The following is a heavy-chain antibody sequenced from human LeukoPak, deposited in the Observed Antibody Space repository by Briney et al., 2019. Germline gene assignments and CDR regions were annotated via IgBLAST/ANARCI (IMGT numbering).Heavy chain of an antibody. CDR2: IYYSGRT. CDR1: GGSISSHY. Sequence: SETLSLTCTVSGGSISSHYWSWIRQPAGKGLEWVGYIYYSGRTNYNPSLKSRVTISVDTSKNQFSLKLSSVTAEDTAVYYCARGYDILTGYLDHWGQGTLVTVSS. V-gene: IGHV4-59*11. CDR3: ARGYDILTGYLDH. D-gene: IGHD3-9*01. J-gene: IGHJ4*02.